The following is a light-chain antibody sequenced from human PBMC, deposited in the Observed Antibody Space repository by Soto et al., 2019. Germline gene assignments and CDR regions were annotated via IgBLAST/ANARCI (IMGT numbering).Light chain of an antibody. V-gene: IGLV2-14*03. Sequence: QSVLTQAASVSGSHGQSISITCIGTSSDVGAFNYVSWYQHHPGKAPQLIIYDVTSRPSGVSNRFSASKSGNTASLTISGLQAEDEADYYCSSYTTRNTEVFGTGTKVTVL. CDR2: DVT. CDR1: SSDVGAFNY. CDR3: SSYTTRNTEV. J-gene: IGLJ1*01.